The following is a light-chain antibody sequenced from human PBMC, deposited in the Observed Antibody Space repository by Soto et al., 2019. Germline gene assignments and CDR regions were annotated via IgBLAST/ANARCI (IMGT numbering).Light chain of an antibody. CDR2: EVN. J-gene: IGLJ1*01. Sequence: QSVLTQPASVSGSPGQSITISCTGTSSDVGGYNYVSWYQQEPGKAPKLMIYEVNNRPSGVSIRFSGSKSGNTVSLTISGLLAEDEADYYCSSYTSSSTLVFGTGTKLTVL. CDR3: SSYTSSSTLV. V-gene: IGLV2-14*01. CDR1: SSDVGGYNY.